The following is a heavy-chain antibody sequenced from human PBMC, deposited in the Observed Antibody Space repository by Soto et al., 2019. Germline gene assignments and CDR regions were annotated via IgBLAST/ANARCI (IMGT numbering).Heavy chain of an antibody. CDR3: ARSYGVSAFDY. J-gene: IGHJ4*02. CDR2: IYYSGST. D-gene: IGHD2-8*01. V-gene: IGHV4-59*01. Sequence: SETLSLTCTVSGGSISSYYWSWIRQPPGKGLEWIGYIYYSGSTNYNPSLKSRVTISVDTSKNQFSLKLSSVTAADASVYYGARSYGVSAFDYWGRGPLVPVS. CDR1: GGSISSYY.